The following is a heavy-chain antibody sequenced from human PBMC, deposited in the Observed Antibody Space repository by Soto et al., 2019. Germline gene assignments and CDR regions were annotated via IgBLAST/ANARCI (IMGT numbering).Heavy chain of an antibody. CDR2: IYYSGST. CDR1: GGSISSYY. J-gene: IGHJ3*02. V-gene: IGHV4-59*01. CDR3: ARDKEGAFDI. Sequence: SETLSLTCTVSGGSISSYYWSWFRQPTGKGLEWIGYIYYSGSTNYNPSLKSRVTISVDTSKNQFSLKLSSVTAADTAVYYCARDKEGAFDIWGQGTMVTVS.